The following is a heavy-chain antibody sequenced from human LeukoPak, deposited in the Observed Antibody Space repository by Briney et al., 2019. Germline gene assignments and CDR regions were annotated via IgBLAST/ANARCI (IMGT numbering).Heavy chain of an antibody. CDR1: GYTFTSYY. V-gene: IGHV1-2*02. J-gene: IGHJ4*02. Sequence: ASVKVSCKASGYTFTSYYIHCVRQAPGQGLESMGWINPNSGGTNYAQKFQGRVTMTRDTSISTAYMELSRLRSDDTAVYYCARDVTSDFWSGYGYWGQGTLVTVSS. CDR2: INPNSGGT. CDR3: ARDVTSDFWSGYGY. D-gene: IGHD3-3*01.